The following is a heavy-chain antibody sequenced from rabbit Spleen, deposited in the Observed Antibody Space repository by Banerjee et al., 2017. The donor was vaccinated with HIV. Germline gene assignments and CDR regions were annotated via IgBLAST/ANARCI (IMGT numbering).Heavy chain of an antibody. CDR2: IDPVFGST. CDR1: GITISSYG. J-gene: IGHJ4*01. V-gene: IGHV1S7*01. D-gene: IGHD1-1*01. CDR3: VRGASSSGYYSL. Sequence: QELVESGGGLVQPGESLKLSCKASGITISSYGVSWVRQAPGKGLEWIGYIDPVFGSTYYSNWVNGRFTISSHNAQNTLYLQLNSLTVADTATYFCVRGASSSGYYSLWGPGTLVTVS.